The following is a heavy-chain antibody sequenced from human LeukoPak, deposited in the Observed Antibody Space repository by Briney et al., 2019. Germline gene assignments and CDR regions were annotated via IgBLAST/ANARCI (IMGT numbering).Heavy chain of an antibody. D-gene: IGHD2-2*01. CDR2: IYTSGST. J-gene: IGHJ4*02. CDR3: ARGRSSTSCYDY. Sequence: SETLSLTCTVSGGSLSIYYWSWIRQPAGKGLEWIGRIYTSGSTNYNPSLKSRVTMSVDTSKNQFSLKLSSVTAADTAVYYCARGRSSTSCYDYWGQGTLVTVSS. V-gene: IGHV4-4*07. CDR1: GGSLSIYY.